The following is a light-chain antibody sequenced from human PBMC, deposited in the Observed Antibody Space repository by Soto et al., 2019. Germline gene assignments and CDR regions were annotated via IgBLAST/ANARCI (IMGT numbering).Light chain of an antibody. CDR1: SNDVGGYNY. V-gene: IGLV2-11*01. CDR3: QSYHSGNVV. CDR2: DVS. J-gene: IGLJ2*01. Sequence: QSALTQPRSVSGSPGQSVTISCTGTSNDVGGYNYVSWYQQHPGKAPKLMIYDVSKRPSGVPDRFSGSKSGNTASLTISGLKTDDEADYYCQSYHSGNVVFGGGTKLTVL.